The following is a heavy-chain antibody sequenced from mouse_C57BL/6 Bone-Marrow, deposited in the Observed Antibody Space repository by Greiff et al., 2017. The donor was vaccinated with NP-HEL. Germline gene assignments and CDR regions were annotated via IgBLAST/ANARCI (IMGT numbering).Heavy chain of an antibody. CDR3: ARHGTTVVATGAMDY. Sequence: DVMLVESGGGLVQPGGSLKLSCAASGFTFSDYYMYWVRQTPEKRLEWVAYISNGGGSTYYPDTVKGRFTISRDNAKNTLYLQMSRLKSEDTAMYYCARHGTTVVATGAMDYWGQGTSVTVSS. J-gene: IGHJ4*01. D-gene: IGHD1-1*01. CDR1: GFTFSDYY. CDR2: ISNGGGST. V-gene: IGHV5-12*01.